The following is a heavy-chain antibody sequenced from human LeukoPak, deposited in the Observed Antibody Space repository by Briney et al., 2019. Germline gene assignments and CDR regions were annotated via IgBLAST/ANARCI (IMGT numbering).Heavy chain of an antibody. CDR1: GFTFSSFW. Sequence: GGSLRLSCAASGFTFSSFWMGWVRQAPGKGLEWVASINYDASEEHHVDSVKGRFTVSRDNAKNSLYLQMTSLRAEDTAVYFCARITTNGYFEYWGQGTLVTVSS. CDR3: ARITTNGYFEY. V-gene: IGHV3-7*01. CDR2: INYDASEE. D-gene: IGHD1-1*01. J-gene: IGHJ4*02.